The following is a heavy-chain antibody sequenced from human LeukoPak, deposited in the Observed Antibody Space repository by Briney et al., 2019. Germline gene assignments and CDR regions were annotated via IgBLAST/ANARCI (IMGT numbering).Heavy chain of an antibody. J-gene: IGHJ4*02. V-gene: IGHV1-69*04. CDR2: IIPILGIA. CDR3: ARIDYGDYSDY. Sequence: SVKVSCKASGGTFSSYAISWVRQAPGQGLEWMGRIIPILGIANYAQKFQDRVTITADKSTSTAYMELSSLRSEDTAVYYCARIDYGDYSDYWGQGTLVTVSS. D-gene: IGHD4-17*01. CDR1: GGTFSSYA.